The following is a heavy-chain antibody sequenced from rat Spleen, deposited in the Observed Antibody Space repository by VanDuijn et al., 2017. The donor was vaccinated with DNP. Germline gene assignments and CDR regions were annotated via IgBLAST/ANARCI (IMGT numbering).Heavy chain of an antibody. CDR2: INTVGGTT. CDR3: ARHGRVTTVAAYWYFDF. V-gene: IGHV5S13*01. J-gene: IGHJ1*01. D-gene: IGHD1-11*01. CDR1: GFSFSNFA. Sequence: EVRLVESGGGLVQPGRSLKLSCVASGFSFSNFAMAWVRQAPTKGLEWVASINTVGGTTYYRDSVKGRFTISRDNAENTQYLQMDSLRSEDTATYFCARHGRVTTVAAYWYFDFWGPGTMVTVSS.